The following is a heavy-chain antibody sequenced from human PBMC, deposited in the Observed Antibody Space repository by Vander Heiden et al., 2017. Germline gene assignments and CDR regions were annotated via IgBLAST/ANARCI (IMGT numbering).Heavy chain of an antibody. CDR1: GGTISSGAYY. D-gene: IGHD5-12*01. CDR3: ARDRGYSGYGDFDY. Sequence: QVQLPESGLGLVKPSQTLSPPCTVSGGTISSGAYYWSRNRQHPGKGLEWIGYIYYSGSTYYNPSLKSRVTISVDTSKNQFSLELSSVTAADTAVYYCARDRGYSGYGDFDYWGQGTLVTVSS. V-gene: IGHV4-31*03. J-gene: IGHJ4*02. CDR2: IYYSGST.